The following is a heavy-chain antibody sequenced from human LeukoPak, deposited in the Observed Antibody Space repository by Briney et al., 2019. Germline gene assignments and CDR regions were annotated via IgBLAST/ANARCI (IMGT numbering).Heavy chain of an antibody. CDR3: ARDGAVVVDQRFDY. CDR2: ISAYNGNT. V-gene: IGHV1-18*01. CDR1: GYTFTRYG. J-gene: IGHJ4*02. Sequence: ASVKVSSEPSGYTFTRYGISCVPHAPRQGREWRGQISAYNGNTNYAQKYESRVTMTTDTATSTAYMELRSLRSDDTAAYYCARDGAVVVDQRFDYLGQGILVRVSS. D-gene: IGHD3-22*01.